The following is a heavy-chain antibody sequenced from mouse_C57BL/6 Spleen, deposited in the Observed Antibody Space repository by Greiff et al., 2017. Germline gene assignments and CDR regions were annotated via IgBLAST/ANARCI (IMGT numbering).Heavy chain of an antibody. V-gene: IGHV1-52*01. Sequence: QVQLQQPGAELVRPGSSVKLSCKASGYTFTSYWMHWVKQRPMQGLEWIGNIDPSDSETHYNQKFKDKATLTVDKSSSTAYMQLSSLTSEDSAVYYCARERHDDGNYFDYWGQGTTLTVSS. CDR2: IDPSDSET. CDR3: ARERHDDGNYFDY. J-gene: IGHJ2*01. CDR1: GYTFTSYW. D-gene: IGHD2-4*01.